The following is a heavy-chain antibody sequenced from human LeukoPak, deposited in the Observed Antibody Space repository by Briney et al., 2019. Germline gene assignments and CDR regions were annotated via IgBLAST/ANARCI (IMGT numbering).Heavy chain of an antibody. Sequence: GASVKVSCKASGYTFTGYYMHWVRQAPGQGLEWMGRINPNSGGTNYAQKFQGRVTMTRDTSISTAYMELSRLRSDDTAVYYCARVPAASFWFDPWRQGTLVTVSS. CDR2: INPNSGGT. V-gene: IGHV1-2*06. CDR1: GYTFTGYY. D-gene: IGHD2-2*01. CDR3: ARVPAASFWFDP. J-gene: IGHJ5*02.